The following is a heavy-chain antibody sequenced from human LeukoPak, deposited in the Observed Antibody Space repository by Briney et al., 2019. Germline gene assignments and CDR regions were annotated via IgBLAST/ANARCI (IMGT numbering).Heavy chain of an antibody. CDR3: ARDAPQVPAAGVLAS. J-gene: IGHJ5*02. V-gene: IGHV3-53*01. Sequence: GGSLRLSCAASGFTFSRYTMNWVRQAPGKGLEWVSVFSSSGSTHYADSVKGRFTFSRDISKNTLYLQMNGLSPEDTAMYYCARDAPQVPAAGVLASWGQGTLVTVSS. D-gene: IGHD6-13*01. CDR1: GFTFSRYT. CDR2: FSSSGST.